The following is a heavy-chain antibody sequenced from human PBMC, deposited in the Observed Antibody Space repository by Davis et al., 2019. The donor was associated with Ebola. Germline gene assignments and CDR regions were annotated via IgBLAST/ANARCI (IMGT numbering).Heavy chain of an antibody. CDR1: GGSISSYY. J-gene: IGHJ4*02. D-gene: IGHD6-13*01. Sequence: GSLRLSCTVSGGSISSYYWSWIRQPPGKGLEWIGYIYYSGSTNYNPSLKSRVTISVDTSKNQFSLKLSSVTAADTAVYYCARFLGPYSSSRGYYFDYWGQGTLVTVSS. V-gene: IGHV4-59*01. CDR3: ARFLGPYSSSRGYYFDY. CDR2: IYYSGST.